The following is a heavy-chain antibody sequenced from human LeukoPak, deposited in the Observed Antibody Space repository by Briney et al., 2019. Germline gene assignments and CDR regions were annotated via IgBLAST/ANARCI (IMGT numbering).Heavy chain of an antibody. D-gene: IGHD6-19*01. CDR1: GGSFSGYY. J-gene: IGHJ6*03. V-gene: IGHV4-34*01. CDR2: INHSGST. CDR3: ARHGVRGIAVAGIPRRYYYMDV. Sequence: PSETLSLTCAVYGGSFSGYYWSWIRQPPGKGLEWIGEINHSGSTNYNPSLKGRVTISVDTSKNQFSLKLSSVTAADTAVYYCARHGVRGIAVAGIPRRYYYMDVWGKGTTVTVSS.